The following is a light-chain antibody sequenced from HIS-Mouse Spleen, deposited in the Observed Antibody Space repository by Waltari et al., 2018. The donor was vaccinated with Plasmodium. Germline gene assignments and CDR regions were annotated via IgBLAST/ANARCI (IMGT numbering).Light chain of an antibody. V-gene: IGLV3-10*01. CDR3: YSTDSSGNHRV. CDR2: EDS. CDR1: ALPKKY. J-gene: IGLJ3*02. Sequence: SYELTQPPSVSVSPGQTARITCSGDALPKKYAYWYQQKPGQANVLVIYEDSKRPDGIPERFSGSSSGTMATLTISGAQVEDEADYYCYSTDSSGNHRVFGGGTRLTVL.